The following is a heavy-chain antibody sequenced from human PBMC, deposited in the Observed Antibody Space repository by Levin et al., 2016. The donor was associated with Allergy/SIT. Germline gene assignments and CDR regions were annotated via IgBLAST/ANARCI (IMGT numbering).Heavy chain of an antibody. V-gene: IGHV1-18*01. CDR2: ISAYNGKT. CDR3: ARDSGYCSGGRCYPSQTFDI. CDR1: GYTFPDYG. Sequence: ASVKVSCKASGYTFPDYGISWVRQAPGQGLEWMGWISAYNGKTNSALKFRDRVTMTTDTSTSTAYMELRTLRSDDTAVYFCARDSGYCSGGRCYPSQTFDIWGQGTMVTVSS. D-gene: IGHD2-15*01. J-gene: IGHJ3*02.